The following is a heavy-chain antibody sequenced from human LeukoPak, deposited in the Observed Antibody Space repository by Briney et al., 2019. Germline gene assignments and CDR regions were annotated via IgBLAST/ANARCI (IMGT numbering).Heavy chain of an antibody. CDR2: IIPMFGTA. CDR3: ARVVGATKEYFQH. Sequence: ASVKVSCKASGGTFSNYAISWVRQAPGQGLEWMGGIIPMFGTANYAQKFQGRVTITADKSTSTAYMELSRLRSEDTAVYYCARVVGATKEYFQHWGQGTLVTVSS. CDR1: GGTFSNYA. D-gene: IGHD1-26*01. J-gene: IGHJ1*01. V-gene: IGHV1-69*06.